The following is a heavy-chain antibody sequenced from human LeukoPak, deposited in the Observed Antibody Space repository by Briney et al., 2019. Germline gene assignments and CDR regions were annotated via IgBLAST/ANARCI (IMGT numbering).Heavy chain of an antibody. D-gene: IGHD6-13*01. Sequence: PSETLSLTCAVSGGSISSRNWWSWVRQPPGKGLEWIAEIHHSGSTNYNPSLKSRVTISVDTSKNQFSLKLSSVTAADTAVYYCARDPAADTGGYWGQGTLVTVSS. CDR3: ARDPAADTGGY. V-gene: IGHV4-4*02. CDR2: IHHSGST. J-gene: IGHJ4*02. CDR1: GGSISSRNW.